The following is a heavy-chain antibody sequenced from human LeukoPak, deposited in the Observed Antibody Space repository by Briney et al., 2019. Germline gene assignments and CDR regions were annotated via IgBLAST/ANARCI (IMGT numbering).Heavy chain of an antibody. D-gene: IGHD6-19*01. CDR1: GGSISTYY. CDR2: VYYSGTT. V-gene: IGHV4-59*13. Sequence: SETLSLTCTVSGGSISTYYWTWIRQPPGKGLEWIGNVYYSGTTNYNPSLKSRLTISVDTSKNQFSLKLNSVTAADTAVYFCARHGSGWYADFDYWGQGTLVTVSS. J-gene: IGHJ4*02. CDR3: ARHGSGWYADFDY.